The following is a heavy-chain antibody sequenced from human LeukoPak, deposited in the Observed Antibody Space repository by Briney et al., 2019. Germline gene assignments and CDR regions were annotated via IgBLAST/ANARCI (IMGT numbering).Heavy chain of an antibody. CDR2: ISSSGNTI. V-gene: IGHV3-48*03. CDR1: GFTLSSYE. J-gene: IGHJ4*02. Sequence: GGSLRLSCAASGFTLSSYEMNWVRQAPGKGLEWVSYISSSGNTIYYADSVQGRFTISRDNSKNTLYLQMNSLRAEDTAVYYCARHDSSGYYYVDWGQGTLVTVSS. D-gene: IGHD3-22*01. CDR3: ARHDSSGYYYVD.